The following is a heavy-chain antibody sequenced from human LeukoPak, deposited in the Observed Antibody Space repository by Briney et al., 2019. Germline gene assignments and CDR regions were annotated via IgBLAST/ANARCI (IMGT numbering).Heavy chain of an antibody. D-gene: IGHD3-3*01. CDR2: IIPIFGTA. V-gene: IGHV1-69*06. J-gene: IGHJ6*03. CDR3: ARDPVSDFWSGYPTADYYYYYMDV. CDR1: GGTFSSYA. Sequence: SVKVSCKASGGTFSSYAISWVRQAPGQGLEWMGGIIPIFGTANYTQKFQGRVTITADKSTSTAYMELSSLRSEDTAVYYCARDPVSDFWSGYPTADYYYYYMDVWGKGTTVTVSS.